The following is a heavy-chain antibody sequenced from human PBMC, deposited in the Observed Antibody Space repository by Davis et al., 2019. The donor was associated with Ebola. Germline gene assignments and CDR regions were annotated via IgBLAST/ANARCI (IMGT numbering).Heavy chain of an antibody. CDR2: IRYDGSNK. D-gene: IGHD6-13*01. CDR3: ATGNVAIAAAGYFDY. V-gene: IGHV3-30*02. CDR1: GFTFGDYA. J-gene: IGHJ4*02. Sequence: PGGSLRLSCTASGFTFGDYAMSWVRQAPGKGLEWVAFIRYDGSNKYYADSVKGRFTISRDNSKNTLYLQMNSLRAEDTAVYYCATGNVAIAAAGYFDYWGQGTLVTVSS.